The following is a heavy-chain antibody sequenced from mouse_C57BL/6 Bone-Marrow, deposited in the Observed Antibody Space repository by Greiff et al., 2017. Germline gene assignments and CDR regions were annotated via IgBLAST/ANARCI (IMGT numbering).Heavy chain of an antibody. CDR3: ARERVYGSGAY. V-gene: IGHV3-6*01. D-gene: IGHD1-1*01. CDR2: IIYDGSN. CDR1: GYSITSGYY. Sequence: EVQLQESGPGLVKPSQSLSLTCSVTGYSITSGYYWNWIRQFPGNKLEWMGYIIYDGSNNYNPSLKNRISITLDTSKNQFFLKLNSVTTEDTATYYCARERVYGSGAYWGQGTLVTVSA. J-gene: IGHJ3*01.